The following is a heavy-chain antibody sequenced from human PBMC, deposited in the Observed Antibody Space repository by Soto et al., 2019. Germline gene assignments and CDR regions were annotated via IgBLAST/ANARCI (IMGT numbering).Heavy chain of an antibody. CDR2: IYYSGST. CDR1: GGSISSSSYY. Sequence: QLQLQESGPGLVKPSETLSLTCTVSGGSISSSSYYWGWIRQPPGKGLEWIGSIYYSGSTYYNPSIKSRVTISVDTSKNQFSLKLSSVTAADTAVYYCARHHNGRQVLRYFDGYVYDGPIDYWGQGTLVTVSS. D-gene: IGHD3-9*01. CDR3: ARHHNGRQVLRYFDGYVYDGPIDY. V-gene: IGHV4-39*01. J-gene: IGHJ4*02.